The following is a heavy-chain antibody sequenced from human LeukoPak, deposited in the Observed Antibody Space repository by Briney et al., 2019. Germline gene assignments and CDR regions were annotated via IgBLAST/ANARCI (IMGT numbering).Heavy chain of an antibody. J-gene: IGHJ6*03. V-gene: IGHV3-30*04. CDR1: GFTFSSYA. CDR3: ARDGGPNWNGNFYYMDV. CDR2: ISYDGGKK. Sequence: QSGGSLRLSCAASGFTFSSYAIYWVRQAPGKGLECVTFISYDGGKKDYADSVKGRFTISRDNSKTTVYLQMNSLRVEDTAVYYCARDGGPNWNGNFYYMDVWGKGTTVTVSS. D-gene: IGHD1-20*01.